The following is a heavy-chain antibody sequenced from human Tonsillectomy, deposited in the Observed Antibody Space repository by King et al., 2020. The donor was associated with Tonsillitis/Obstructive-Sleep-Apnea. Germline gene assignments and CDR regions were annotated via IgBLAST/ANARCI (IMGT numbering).Heavy chain of an antibody. CDR3: ASTINGNFRWDY. Sequence: VQLVESGPEMKEPGGSLKISCQGSGNKCSSYWIGWVRQMPGKGLEWMGIIYLADSNTKYSPSFQGQVTISADKSITTAFLQWSSLKASDTATYYCASTINGNFRWDYWGQGTLVTVSS. CDR2: IYLADSNT. CDR1: GNKCSSYW. D-gene: IGHD1-20*01. V-gene: IGHV5-51*01. J-gene: IGHJ4*02.